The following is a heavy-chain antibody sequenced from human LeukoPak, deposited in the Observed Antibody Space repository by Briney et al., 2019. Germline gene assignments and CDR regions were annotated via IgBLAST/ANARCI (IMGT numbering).Heavy chain of an antibody. CDR2: ISGSGGSR. J-gene: IGHJ3*02. Sequence: GGSLRLSCAASGFTFSSYEMNWVRQAPGKGLERVSGISGSGGSRFYTDSVKGRFTISRDNSKNTLYLQMNSLRAEDTAVYYCAKDSYYYGSGSPQALSFDIWGQGTMVTVSS. V-gene: IGHV3-23*01. CDR1: GFTFSSYE. CDR3: AKDSYYYGSGSPQALSFDI. D-gene: IGHD3-10*01.